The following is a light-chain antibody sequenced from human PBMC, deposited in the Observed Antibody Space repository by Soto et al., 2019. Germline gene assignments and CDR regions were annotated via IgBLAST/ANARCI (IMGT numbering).Light chain of an antibody. V-gene: IGKV1-6*01. CDR1: QDIRND. CDR3: QQRSNWPPIT. CDR2: VAS. Sequence: AIQMTQSPSSLSASVGDRVTITCRASQDIRNDLSWFQQKPGKAPRLLIYVASNSQSGVPSRFSGSGSGTDFTLTISSLQPEDFATYYCQQRSNWPPITFGQGTRLEIK. J-gene: IGKJ5*01.